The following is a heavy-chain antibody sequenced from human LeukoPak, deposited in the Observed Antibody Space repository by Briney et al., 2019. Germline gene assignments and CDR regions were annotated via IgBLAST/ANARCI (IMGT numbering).Heavy chain of an antibody. D-gene: IGHD5-12*01. CDR2: RSYDGSNK. Sequence: GGSLRLSCAASGFTFSSYAMHWVRQAPGKGLEWVAVRSYDGSNKYYADSVKGRFTISRDNSKNTLYLQMNSLRAEDTAVYYCARDRVVATIQSMDVWGKGTTVTVSS. J-gene: IGHJ6*03. V-gene: IGHV3-30*04. CDR1: GFTFSSYA. CDR3: ARDRVVATIQSMDV.